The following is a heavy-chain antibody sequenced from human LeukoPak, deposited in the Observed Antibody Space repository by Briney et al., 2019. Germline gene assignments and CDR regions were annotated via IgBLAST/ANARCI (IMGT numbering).Heavy chain of an antibody. V-gene: IGHV3-53*01. CDR2: IYKNAIT. D-gene: IGHD3-10*01. J-gene: IGHJ6*03. CDR3: ARSLRVRGVPDYMDV. CDR1: GFTVRSNY. Sequence: PGGSLRLSCAASGFTVRSNYMTWVRQAPGKGLEWVSVIYKNAITYYADTVKGRFTISRDNSKNTLYFQMNSLRADDTAVYYCARSLRVRGVPDYMDVWGKGTTVTISS.